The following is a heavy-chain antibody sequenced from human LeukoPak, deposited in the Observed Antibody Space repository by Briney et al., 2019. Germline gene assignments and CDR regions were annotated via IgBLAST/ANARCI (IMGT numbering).Heavy chain of an antibody. CDR1: GFAFSIYS. Sequence: GGSLRLSCAASGFAFSIYSMNWVRQAPGKGLEWVSYTSSVSSPIYYADSVKGRFTISRDNAKNSLYLHMNSLRDEDTAVYYCARVVGPYYGMDVWGQGTTVTVPS. CDR3: ARVVGPYYGMDV. D-gene: IGHD1-26*01. J-gene: IGHJ6*02. CDR2: TSSVSSPI. V-gene: IGHV3-48*02.